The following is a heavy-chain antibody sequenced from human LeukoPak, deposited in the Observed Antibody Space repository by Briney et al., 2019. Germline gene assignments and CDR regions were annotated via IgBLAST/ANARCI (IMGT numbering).Heavy chain of an antibody. CDR1: GGSFSGYY. D-gene: IGHD3-22*01. CDR3: AGRHYYDSSGTFDY. CDR2: INHSGST. Sequence: SETVSLTCAVYGGSFSGYYWSWIRQPPGKGLEWIGEINHSGSTNYNPSLKSRVTISVDTSKNQFSLKLSSVTAADTAVYYCAGRHYYDSSGTFDYWGQGTLVTVSS. J-gene: IGHJ4*02. V-gene: IGHV4-34*01.